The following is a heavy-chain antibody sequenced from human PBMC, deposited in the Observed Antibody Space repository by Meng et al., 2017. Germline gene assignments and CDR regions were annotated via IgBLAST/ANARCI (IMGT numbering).Heavy chain of an antibody. CDR1: GGSFSGYY. V-gene: IGHV4-34*01. D-gene: IGHD3-16*01. CDR2: IHHSGST. Sequence: SETLSLTCAVYGGSFSGYYWSWIRQPPGKGLEWIGEIHHSGSTNYNPSLKSRVTISVDTSKNQFSLKLSSVTAADTAVYYCARGRYGHFDYWGQGTLVTVSS. CDR3: ARGRYGHFDY. J-gene: IGHJ4*02.